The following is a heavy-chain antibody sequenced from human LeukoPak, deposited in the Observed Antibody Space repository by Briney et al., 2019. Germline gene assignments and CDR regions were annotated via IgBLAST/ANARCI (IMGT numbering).Heavy chain of an antibody. Sequence: SETLSLTCTVSGDSISTSNSSWGWIRQPPGKGLEWIGSIYYSGNTYYNASLKSRVTISVDTSKNQFSLKLTSVTAADTAVYYCARHAGIAVAGTELYDYWGQGTLVTVSS. J-gene: IGHJ4*02. CDR1: GDSISTSNSS. D-gene: IGHD6-19*01. CDR2: IYYSGNT. V-gene: IGHV4-39*01. CDR3: ARHAGIAVAGTELYDY.